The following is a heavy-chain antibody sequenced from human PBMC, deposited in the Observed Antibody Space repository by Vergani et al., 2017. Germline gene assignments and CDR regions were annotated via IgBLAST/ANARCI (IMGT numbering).Heavy chain of an antibody. J-gene: IGHJ6*02. Sequence: VQLQESGPGLVKPSETLTLICDVSDSSIMTNPYWGWFRQSPGKGLEWVGCIHHSGDTHYNSSIKSRVYISLVSSSKFSLSLTSVNAADTAIYYCARHRCAMGLCPSAYFYEMDVWGHGTTVTVSS. V-gene: IGHV4-38-2*01. CDR1: DSSIMTNPY. CDR3: ARHRCAMGLCPSAYFYEMDV. D-gene: IGHD3-16*02. CDR2: IHHSGDT.